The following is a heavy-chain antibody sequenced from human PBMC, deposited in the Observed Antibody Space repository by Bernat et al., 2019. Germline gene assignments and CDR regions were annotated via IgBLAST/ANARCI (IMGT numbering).Heavy chain of an antibody. CDR2: FDPEDGET. J-gene: IGHJ4*02. Sequence: QVQLVQSGAEVKKPGASVKVSCKVSGYTLTEFSMHWVRQAPGKGLEWMGGFDPEDGETIYAQKFQGRVTMTEDTSTDTAYMELSSLRSEDTAVYYCATRLGLSYYDSSGYPISGFDYWGQGTLVTVSS. CDR1: GYTLTEFS. V-gene: IGHV1-24*01. CDR3: ATRLGLSYYDSSGYPISGFDY. D-gene: IGHD3-22*01.